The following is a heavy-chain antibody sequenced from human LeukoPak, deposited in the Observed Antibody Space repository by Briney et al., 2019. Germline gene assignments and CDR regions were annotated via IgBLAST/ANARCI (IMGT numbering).Heavy chain of an antibody. CDR2: ISYDGSNK. D-gene: IGHD3-22*01. CDR1: GFTFSSYA. V-gene: IGHV3-30-3*01. CDR3: ARDYDSSGYSDCYFDY. J-gene: IGHJ4*02. Sequence: GRSLRLSCAASGFTFSSYAMHWVRQAPGKGLEWVAVISYDGSNKYYADSVKGRFTISRDNSKNTLYLQMNSLRAEDTAVYYCARDYDSSGYSDCYFDYWGQGTLVTVSS.